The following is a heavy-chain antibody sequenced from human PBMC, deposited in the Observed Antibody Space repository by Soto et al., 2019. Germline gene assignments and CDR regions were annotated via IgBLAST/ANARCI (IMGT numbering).Heavy chain of an antibody. CDR1: RFTFSSYA. CDR2: ISGGGGNT. J-gene: IGHJ4*02. V-gene: IGHV3-23*01. Sequence: GGSLRLSCAASRFTFSSYAMSWVRQAPGKGLEWVSAISGGGGNTYYADSVKGRFTISRDNSKNTLYLQMNSLRAEDTAVYYCAKPSSGWADSFDYWGQGTLVTVSS. CDR3: AKPSSGWADSFDY. D-gene: IGHD6-19*01.